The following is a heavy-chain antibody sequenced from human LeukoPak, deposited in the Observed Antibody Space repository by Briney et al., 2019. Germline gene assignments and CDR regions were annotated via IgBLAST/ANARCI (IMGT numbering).Heavy chain of an antibody. J-gene: IGHJ5*02. CDR1: GGSFSGYY. V-gene: IGHV4-34*01. CDR2: INHSGST. D-gene: IGHD2-2*01. CDR3: ARALYCSSTSCGGFDP. Sequence: ASETLFLTCAVYGGSFSGYYWSWIRQPPGKGLEWIGEINHSGSTNYNPSLKSRVTISVDTSKNQFSLKLSSVTAADTAVYYCARALYCSSTSCGGFDPWGQGTLVTVSS.